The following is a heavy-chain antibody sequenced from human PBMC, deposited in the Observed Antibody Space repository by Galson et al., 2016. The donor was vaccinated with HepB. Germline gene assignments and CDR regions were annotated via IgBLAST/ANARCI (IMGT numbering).Heavy chain of an antibody. D-gene: IGHD1-14*01. Sequence: SVKVSCKVSGYTLTELSMHWVRQAPGKGLEWMGGFDPEDGETIYAQEFQGRVTMTEDTSTDTAYMELSSLRSEDTAGYYCATQHSGIIQPYYGMAVWGQGTTVTVSS. CDR1: GYTLTELS. CDR3: ATQHSGIIQPYYGMAV. V-gene: IGHV1-24*01. J-gene: IGHJ6*02. CDR2: FDPEDGET.